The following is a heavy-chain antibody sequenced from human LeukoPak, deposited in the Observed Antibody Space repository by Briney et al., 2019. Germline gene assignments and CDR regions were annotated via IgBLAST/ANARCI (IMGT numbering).Heavy chain of an antibody. CDR2: ISYDGSNK. CDR3: ARGSQWLDSWFDC. CDR1: GFMFSSDA. Sequence: GGSLRLSCAASGFMFSSDAMHWVRQAPGKGLEWVAVISYDGSNKYYADSEKGRITISRDNSKDMLYQEMGSLRAEDTAVYYCARGSQWLDSWFDCWGQGTLVTVSS. V-gene: IGHV3-30-3*01. J-gene: IGHJ4*02. D-gene: IGHD6-19*01.